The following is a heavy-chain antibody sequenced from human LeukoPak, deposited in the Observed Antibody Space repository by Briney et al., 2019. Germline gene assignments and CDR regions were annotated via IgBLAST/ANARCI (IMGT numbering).Heavy chain of an antibody. CDR1: GGSNSSGDYP. CDR2: IFHTGHT. CDR3: ARGFYGSGSQFDY. Sequence: SETLSLTCAVSGGSNSSGDYPWSWIRQPPGKGLEWIGYIFHTGHTSYNPSLKSRVTISVDMSKNQLSLKLSSVTAADTAVYYCARGFYGSGSQFDYWGQGTLVTVSS. D-gene: IGHD3-10*01. J-gene: IGHJ4*02. V-gene: IGHV4-30-2*01.